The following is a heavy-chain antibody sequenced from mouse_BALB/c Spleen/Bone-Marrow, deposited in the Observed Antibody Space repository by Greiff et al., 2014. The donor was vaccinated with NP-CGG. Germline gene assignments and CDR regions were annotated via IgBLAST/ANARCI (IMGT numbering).Heavy chain of an antibody. V-gene: IGHV3-6*02. CDR2: ISYDGSN. CDR3: ATIYYDYDGYFDV. Sequence: VQLKDSGPGLVKPSQSLSLTCSVTGYSITSGYYWNWIRQFPGNKLEWMGYISYDGSNNYNPSLKNRISITRDTSKNQFFLKLNSVTTEDTATYYCATIYYDYDGYFDVWGAGTTVTVSS. J-gene: IGHJ1*01. D-gene: IGHD2-4*01. CDR1: GYSITSGYY.